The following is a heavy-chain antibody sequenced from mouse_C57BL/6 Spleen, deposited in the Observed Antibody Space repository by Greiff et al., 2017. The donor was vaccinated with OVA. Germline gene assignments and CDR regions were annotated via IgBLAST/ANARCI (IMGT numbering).Heavy chain of an antibody. V-gene: IGHV1-64*01. CDR3: ARAGNYYFDY. D-gene: IGHD2-1*01. J-gene: IGHJ2*01. CDR2: IHPNSGST. CDR1: GYTFTSYW. Sequence: VQLQQPGAELVKPGASVKLSCKASGYTFTSYWMHWVKQRPGQGLEWIGMIHPNSGSTNYNEKFKSKDTLTVDKSSSTAYMQLSSLTSEDSAVYYCARAGNYYFDYWGQGTTLTVSS.